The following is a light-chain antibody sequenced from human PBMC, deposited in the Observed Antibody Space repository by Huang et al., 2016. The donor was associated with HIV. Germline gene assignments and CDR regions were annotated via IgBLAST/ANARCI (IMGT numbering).Light chain of an antibody. Sequence: EIVLTQSPVTLSLSPGDRATLSGRASQSIGTYLAWYQQKSGQAPRLRIYDVSNRAAGGPARFSASGSETDFTLTIASLDPDDFAIYHCQQRSKWPLTFGGGTKVEMK. J-gene: IGKJ4*01. CDR2: DVS. V-gene: IGKV3-11*01. CDR1: QSIGTY. CDR3: QQRSKWPLT.